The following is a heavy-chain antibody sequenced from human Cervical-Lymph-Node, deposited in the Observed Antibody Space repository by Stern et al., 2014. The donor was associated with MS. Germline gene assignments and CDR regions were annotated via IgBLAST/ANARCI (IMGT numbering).Heavy chain of an antibody. Sequence: VQLVQSGGDLVQPGGSLRLSCAASGFTFNSYTMNWVRHTPGKGLEWVAYISTSGRVIYYADSVEGRFIISRDNAKNSLFLQMNSLRVEDTAVYYCARDFGLWGQGTPVTVSS. J-gene: IGHJ4*02. CDR1: GFTFNSYT. CDR2: ISTSGRVI. V-gene: IGHV3-48*01. D-gene: IGHD3-16*01. CDR3: ARDFGL.